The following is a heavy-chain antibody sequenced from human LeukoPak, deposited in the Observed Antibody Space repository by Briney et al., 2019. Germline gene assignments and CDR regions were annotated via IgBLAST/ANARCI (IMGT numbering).Heavy chain of an antibody. D-gene: IGHD4-17*01. J-gene: IGHJ4*02. V-gene: IGHV1-2*02. CDR3: ARTGDYGDYEADY. CDR2: INPNSGGT. CDR1: GYTFTGYY. Sequence: ASVKVSCKASGYTFTGYYMHWVRQAPGQGLEWMGWINPNSGGTNYAQKFQGRVTMTRDTSISTAYMELSRLRSDDTAVYYCARTGDYGDYEADYWGQGTLVTVSS.